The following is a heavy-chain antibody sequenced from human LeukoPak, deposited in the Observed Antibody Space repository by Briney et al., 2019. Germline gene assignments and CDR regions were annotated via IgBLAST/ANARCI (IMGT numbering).Heavy chain of an antibody. D-gene: IGHD1-26*01. CDR1: GGSFSGYY. Sequence: SETLSLTCAVYGGSFSGYYWSWIRQPPGKGLEWVGEINHSGSTNYNPSLKSRVTISVDTSKNQFSLKLSSVTAADTAVYYCARVATGLDYWGQGTLVTVSS. J-gene: IGHJ4*02. CDR3: ARVATGLDY. CDR2: INHSGST. V-gene: IGHV4-34*01.